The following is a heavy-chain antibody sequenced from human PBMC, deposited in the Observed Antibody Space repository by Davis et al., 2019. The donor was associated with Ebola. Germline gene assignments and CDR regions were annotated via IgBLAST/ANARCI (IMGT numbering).Heavy chain of an antibody. V-gene: IGHV3-21*01. CDR2: ISGSSTSR. Sequence: GESLKISCAASGFTFSSYTLNWVRQAPGKGLEWVSSISGSSTSRYYADSVEGRFTISRDNSKNTLYLQMNSLRAEDTAVYYCARELDFGVVYYYYGMDVWGKGTTVTVSS. CDR1: GFTFSSYT. J-gene: IGHJ6*04. CDR3: ARELDFGVVYYYYGMDV. D-gene: IGHD3-3*01.